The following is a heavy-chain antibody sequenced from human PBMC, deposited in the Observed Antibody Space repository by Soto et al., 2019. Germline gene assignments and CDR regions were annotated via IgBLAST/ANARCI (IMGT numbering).Heavy chain of an antibody. Sequence: EVQLLESGGGWVQPGGSLRLSCATSGFTFSSYPMNWVRQAPGKGLEWVSGISAGGDSTYYADSVKGRFTIFRDNSKNYVDLQIDCRRPEDAAVYYCATPVWGQGTLVTVSS. J-gene: IGHJ4*02. V-gene: IGHV3-23*01. CDR2: ISAGGDST. CDR3: ATPV. CDR1: GFTFSSYP.